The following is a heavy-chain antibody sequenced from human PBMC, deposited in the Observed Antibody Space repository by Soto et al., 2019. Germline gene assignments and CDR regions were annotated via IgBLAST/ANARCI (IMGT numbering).Heavy chain of an antibody. CDR2: IYFNGNT. CDR3: ARQGYY. Sequence: XTLCLACNVSGVSFIDTSYYWGWIRQPRGKGLEWIGTIYFNGNTFYNPSLKSRLTISLDTSKNQISLRLTSVTAADTAVYYCARQGYYWGHGTLGTVSS. V-gene: IGHV4-39*01. J-gene: IGHJ4*01. CDR1: GVSFIDTSYY.